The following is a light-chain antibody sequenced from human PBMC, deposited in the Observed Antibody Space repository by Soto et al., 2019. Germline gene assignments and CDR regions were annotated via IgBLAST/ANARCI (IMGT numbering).Light chain of an antibody. V-gene: IGKV3-15*01. J-gene: IGKJ1*01. CDR1: QNIYSN. CDR3: LQYHNLWA. Sequence: TVMTQSPATLSVSPGERATLSCRASQNIYSNIAWYQQRPGQAPRLLIYRASTRAPGVPARFSGSGSGTEFTLTISSLQSEDFAVYSCLQYHNLWAFGRGTKVDIK. CDR2: RAS.